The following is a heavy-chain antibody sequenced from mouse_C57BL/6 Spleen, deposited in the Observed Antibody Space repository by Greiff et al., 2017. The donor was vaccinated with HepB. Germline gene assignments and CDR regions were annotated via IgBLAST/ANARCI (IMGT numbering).Heavy chain of an antibody. D-gene: IGHD1-1*01. CDR2: IYPGDGDT. Sequence: QVQLKQSGAELVKPGASVKISCKASGYAFSSYWMNWVKQRPGKGLEWIGQIYPGDGDTNYNGKFKGKATLTADESSSTAYMQLSSLTSEDSAVYFCARRYYGSRTFYYAMDYWGQGTSVTVSS. CDR3: ARRYYGSRTFYYAMDY. V-gene: IGHV1-80*01. CDR1: GYAFSSYW. J-gene: IGHJ4*01.